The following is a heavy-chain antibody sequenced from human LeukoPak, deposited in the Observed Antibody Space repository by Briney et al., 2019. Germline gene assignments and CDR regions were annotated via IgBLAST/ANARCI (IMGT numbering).Heavy chain of an antibody. V-gene: IGHV1-2*02. CDR3: ARDTTVTTVPFDY. CDR2: INPNSGGT. J-gene: IGHJ4*02. CDR1: VYTFTVYY. D-gene: IGHD4-17*01. Sequence: ASVTVSCMASVYTFTVYYMHWVRQAPGQGLAWMGWINPNSGGTNYAQKFQGRVTMTRDTSISTAYMELSRLRSDDTAVYYCARDTTVTTVPFDYWGQGTLVTVSS.